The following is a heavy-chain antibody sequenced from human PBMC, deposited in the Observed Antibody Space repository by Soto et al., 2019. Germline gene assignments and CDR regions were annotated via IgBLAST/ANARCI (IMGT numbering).Heavy chain of an antibody. D-gene: IGHD3-10*01. V-gene: IGHV1-2*04. CDR3: ARVGTFYYGAGSDSGYYYGMDV. CDR2: INTNSGGT. CDR1: GYTFTGYY. Sequence: ASVKVSCKASGYTFTGYYMHWVRQEPGQGLEWIRWINTNSGGTNYAQKFQCWVTMTRDTSISTAYMELSRLRSDDTAVYYCARVGTFYYGAGSDSGYYYGMDVWGQGTTVTVSS. J-gene: IGHJ6*02.